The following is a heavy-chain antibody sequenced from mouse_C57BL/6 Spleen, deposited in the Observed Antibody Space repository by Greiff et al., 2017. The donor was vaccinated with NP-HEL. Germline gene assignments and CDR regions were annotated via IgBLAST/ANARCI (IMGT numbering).Heavy chain of an antibody. Sequence: QVQLKQPGAELVRPGTSVKLSCKASGYTFTSYWMHWVKQRPGQGLEWIGVIDPSDSYTNYNQKFKGKATLTVDTSSSTAYMQLSSLTSEDSAVYYGARPSKYNYAMEYWGQGTSVTVSS. D-gene: IGHD2-5*01. CDR2: IDPSDSYT. CDR3: ARPSKYNYAMEY. V-gene: IGHV1-59*01. J-gene: IGHJ4*01. CDR1: GYTFTSYW.